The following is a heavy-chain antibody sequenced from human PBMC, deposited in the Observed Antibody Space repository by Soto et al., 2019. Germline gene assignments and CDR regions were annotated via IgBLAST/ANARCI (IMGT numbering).Heavy chain of an antibody. CDR3: ARVSGIYYYGMDV. J-gene: IGHJ6*02. V-gene: IGHV4-39*07. Sequence: PSETLSLTCTVSGASISSSSFYWGWVRQPPGKGLEWIGEINHSGSTNYNPSLKSRVTISVDTSKNQFSLKLSSVTAADTAVYYCARVSGIYYYGMDVWGQGTTVTVSS. CDR1: GASISSSSFY. CDR2: INHSGST. D-gene: IGHD3-10*01.